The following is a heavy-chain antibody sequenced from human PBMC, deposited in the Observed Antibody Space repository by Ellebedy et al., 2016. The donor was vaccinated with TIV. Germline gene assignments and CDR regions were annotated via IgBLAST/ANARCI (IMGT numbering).Heavy chain of an antibody. CDR3: ARGGSSGSSDY. D-gene: IGHD3-10*01. CDR1: GFTFRSHG. Sequence: GESLKISCVASGFTFRSHGIYWVRQAPGKGLEWVAVISSDGSNKYYADSVKGRFTISRDNSKNTLYLQMNSLRTDDMAVCYCARGGSSGSSDYWGQGTLVTVSS. V-gene: IGHV3-30*03. J-gene: IGHJ4*02. CDR2: ISSDGSNK.